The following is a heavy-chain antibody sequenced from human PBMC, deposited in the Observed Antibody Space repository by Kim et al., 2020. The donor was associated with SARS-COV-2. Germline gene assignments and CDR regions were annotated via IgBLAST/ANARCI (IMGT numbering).Heavy chain of an antibody. CDR3: GRGRGSSNYYMEV. CDR1: GFTFSSYG. CDR2: IWLDGSNR. D-gene: IGHD6-6*01. Sequence: GGSLRLSCAASGFTFSSYGMHWVRLAPGKGLEWVAVIWLDGSNRYFADAVKGRFTISRDNSKNTLYLQMNSLRTEDTAVYYCGRGRGSSNYYMEVWGRG. J-gene: IGHJ6*03. V-gene: IGHV3-33*01.